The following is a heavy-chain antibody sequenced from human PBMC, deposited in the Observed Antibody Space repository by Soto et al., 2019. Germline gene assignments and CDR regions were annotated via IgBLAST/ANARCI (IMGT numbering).Heavy chain of an antibody. V-gene: IGHV3-33*01. CDR1: GFTFSSYG. CDR2: IWYDGSNK. D-gene: IGHD6-13*01. J-gene: IGHJ6*02. Sequence: GGSLRLSCAASGFTFSSYGMHWVRQAPGKGLEWVAVIWYDGSNKYYADSVKGRFTISRDNSKNTLYLQMNSLRAEDTAVYYCARGGPAQEGIAAAAEDYYYYGMDVWGQGTTVTVSS. CDR3: ARGGPAQEGIAAAAEDYYYYGMDV.